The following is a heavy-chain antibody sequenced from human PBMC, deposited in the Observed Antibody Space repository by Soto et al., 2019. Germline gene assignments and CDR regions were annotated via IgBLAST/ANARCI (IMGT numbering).Heavy chain of an antibody. CDR2: INAANGAT. V-gene: IGHV1-3*01. Sequence: ASVKVSCKASGYTFTTYTIHWVRQAPGQRLEWMAWINAANGATKYSQKFQGRVTLTRDTAASTAYMDLSRLTSEDTAGYFCARAAFETSGFADHWGQGTLVTVSS. CDR1: GYTFTTYT. CDR3: ARAAFETSGFADH. D-gene: IGHD5-12*01. J-gene: IGHJ1*01.